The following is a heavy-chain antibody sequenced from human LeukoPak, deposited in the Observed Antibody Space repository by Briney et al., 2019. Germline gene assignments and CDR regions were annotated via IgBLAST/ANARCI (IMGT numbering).Heavy chain of an antibody. J-gene: IGHJ6*03. CDR2: INTDGSST. Sequence: GGSLRLSCAASGFTFSSYWMHWVRQAPGKGLVWVSRINTDGSSTSYADSVKGRFTISRDNAKNTLYLQMNSLRAEDTAVYYCARSPITKTHYYYMDVWGKGTTVTVSS. D-gene: IGHD3-3*01. CDR3: ARSPITKTHYYYMDV. CDR1: GFTFSSYW. V-gene: IGHV3-74*01.